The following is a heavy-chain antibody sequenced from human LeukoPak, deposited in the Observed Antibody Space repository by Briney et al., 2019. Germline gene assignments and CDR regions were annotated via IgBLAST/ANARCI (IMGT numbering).Heavy chain of an antibody. CDR1: GYTFTGYY. Sequence: ASVKVSCKASGYTFTGYYMHWVRQAPGRGLEWMGWINPNNGGTNYAQKFQGRVTMTRDTSISTAYMELSRLRSDDTAVYYCAGEYSSSGLDYWGQGTLVTVSS. CDR3: AGEYSSSGLDY. D-gene: IGHD6-6*01. CDR2: INPNNGGT. J-gene: IGHJ4*02. V-gene: IGHV1-2*02.